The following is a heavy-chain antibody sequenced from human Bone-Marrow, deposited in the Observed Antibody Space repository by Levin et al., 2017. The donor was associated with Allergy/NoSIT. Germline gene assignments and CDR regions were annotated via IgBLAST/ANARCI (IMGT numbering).Heavy chain of an antibody. CDR2: IWYDGSNK. V-gene: IGHV3-33*01. D-gene: IGHD1-26*01. Sequence: GESLKISCAASGFTFSSYGMHWVRQAPGKGLEWVAVIWYDGSNKYYADSVKGRFTISRDNSKNTLYLQMNSLRAEDTAVYYCARVKLKTYGMDVWGQGTTVTVSS. CDR1: GFTFSSYG. CDR3: ARVKLKTYGMDV. J-gene: IGHJ6*02.